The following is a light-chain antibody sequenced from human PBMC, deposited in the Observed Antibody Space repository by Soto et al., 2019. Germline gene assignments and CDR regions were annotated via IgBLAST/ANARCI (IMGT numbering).Light chain of an antibody. Sequence: EIVLTQSPGTLSLSPGERATLCCRASQSVSSSYLAWYQQKPGQAPRLLIYGASSRATGIPDRFSGSGSGTDFTLTISRLEPEDFAVYYCQQYGISPPCTFGQGTKLEIK. CDR2: GAS. J-gene: IGKJ2*02. V-gene: IGKV3-20*01. CDR1: QSVSSSY. CDR3: QQYGISPPCT.